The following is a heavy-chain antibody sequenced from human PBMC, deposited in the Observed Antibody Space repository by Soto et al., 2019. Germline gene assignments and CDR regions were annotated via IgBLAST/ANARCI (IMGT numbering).Heavy chain of an antibody. D-gene: IGHD1-26*01. Sequence: QVQLVESGGGVVQPGRSLRLSCAASGFSFRNYGMHWVRQAPGKGLEWVTFISFDGSNKYYADSVKGRFTISRDNSKSTVFLQVSSLRPEDTSMYYCAAGVGWADYWGQGTLVIVSS. CDR2: ISFDGSNK. J-gene: IGHJ4*02. CDR3: AAGVGWADY. V-gene: IGHV3-30*03. CDR1: GFSFRNYG.